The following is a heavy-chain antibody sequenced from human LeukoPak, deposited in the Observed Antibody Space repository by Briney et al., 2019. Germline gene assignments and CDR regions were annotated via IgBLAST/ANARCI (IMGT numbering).Heavy chain of an antibody. D-gene: IGHD3-22*01. V-gene: IGHV3-21*01. CDR3: AREYYYDSSAPRAFDY. CDR1: GFTFSSYS. Sequence: GGSLRLSCAVSGFTFSSYSMNWVRLAPGKGLEWVSSISSSSSYIFYADSVRGRFTISRDNAKNSLYLQMNSLRAEDTAVYYCAREYYYDSSAPRAFDYWGQGTLVTVSS. J-gene: IGHJ4*02. CDR2: ISSSSSYI.